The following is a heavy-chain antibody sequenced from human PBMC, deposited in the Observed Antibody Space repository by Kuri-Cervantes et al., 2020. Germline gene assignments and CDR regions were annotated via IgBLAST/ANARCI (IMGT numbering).Heavy chain of an antibody. Sequence: LSLTCAAPGFTFSSYAMSWVRQAPGKGLEWVSTISGSGAYTFYADSVKGRFTIFRDNSKNMLFLQMNSLRAEDTAIYYCATSSGGYSYYYYYMDVWGKGTTVTVSS. CDR2: ISGSGAYT. J-gene: IGHJ6*03. V-gene: IGHV3-23*01. CDR1: GFTFSSYA. D-gene: IGHD2-15*01. CDR3: ATSSGGYSYYYYYMDV.